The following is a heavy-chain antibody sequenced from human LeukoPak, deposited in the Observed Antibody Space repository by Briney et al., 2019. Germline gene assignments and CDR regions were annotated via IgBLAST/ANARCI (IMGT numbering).Heavy chain of an antibody. CDR3: ARGGYYGSGNDFRFDP. Sequence: SETLSLTCAVYDGSFSGYYWSWIRQPPGKGLEWIGEINHSGSTNYNPSLKSRVTISLDTSKSQFSLKLNSVTAADTAVYYCARGGYYGSGNDFRFDPWGQGTLVTVSS. CDR2: INHSGST. D-gene: IGHD3-10*01. CDR1: DGSFSGYY. V-gene: IGHV4-34*01. J-gene: IGHJ5*02.